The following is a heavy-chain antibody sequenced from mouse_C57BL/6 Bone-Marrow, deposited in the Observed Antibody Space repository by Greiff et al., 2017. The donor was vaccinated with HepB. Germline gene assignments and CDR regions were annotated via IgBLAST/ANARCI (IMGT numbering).Heavy chain of an antibody. Sequence: QVQLQQPGAELVKPGASVKLSCKASGYTFTSYWMHWVKQRPGRGLEWIGRIDPNRGGTKYNEKFKSKATLTVDKPSSTAYMQLSSLTSEDSAVYYCARFLYDYDEGAWFAYWGQGTLVTVSA. CDR3: ARFLYDYDEGAWFAY. J-gene: IGHJ3*01. CDR1: GYTFTSYW. D-gene: IGHD2-4*01. V-gene: IGHV1-72*01. CDR2: IDPNRGGT.